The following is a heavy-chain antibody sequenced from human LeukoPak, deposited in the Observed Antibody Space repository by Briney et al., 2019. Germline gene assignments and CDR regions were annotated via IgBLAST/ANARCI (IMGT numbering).Heavy chain of an antibody. CDR1: GFTFSSYG. Sequence: GGSLRLSCAASGFTFSSYGMHWVRQAPGKGLEWVAFIRYDGSNKYYADSVKGRFTISRDNSKNTLYLQMNSLRAEDTAVYYCAKCSSTSCYYYYYYMDVWGKGTTVTISS. CDR3: AKCSSTSCYYYYYYMDV. J-gene: IGHJ6*03. D-gene: IGHD2-2*01. CDR2: IRYDGSNK. V-gene: IGHV3-30*02.